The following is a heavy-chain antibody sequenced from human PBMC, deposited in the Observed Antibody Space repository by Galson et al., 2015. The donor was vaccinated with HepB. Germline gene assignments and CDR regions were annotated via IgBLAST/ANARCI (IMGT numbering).Heavy chain of an antibody. Sequence: SVKVSCKASGYTFTSFDINWVRQATGQGLEWMGWMNLNSGNTGFARKFQGRVTLTGDTSTSTAYMELRSLRSDDTAVYYCARGIRLIAGVFDFWGQGTLVTVSS. CDR2: MNLNSGNT. CDR3: ARGIRLIAGVFDF. J-gene: IGHJ4*02. D-gene: IGHD6-13*01. V-gene: IGHV1-8*01. CDR1: GYTFTSFD.